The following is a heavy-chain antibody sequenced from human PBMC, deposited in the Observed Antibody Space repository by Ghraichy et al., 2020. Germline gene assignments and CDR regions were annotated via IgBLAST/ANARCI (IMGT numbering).Heavy chain of an antibody. CDR1: GFTFSSYS. D-gene: IGHD1-26*01. CDR3: ARANGIVGATYFDY. V-gene: IGHV3-21*01. Sequence: GGSLRLSCAASGFTFSSYSMNWVRQAPGKGLEWVSSISSSSSYIYYADSVKGRFTISRDNAKNSLYLQMNSLRAEDTAVYYCARANGIVGATYFDYWGQGTLVTVSS. CDR2: ISSSSSYI. J-gene: IGHJ4*02.